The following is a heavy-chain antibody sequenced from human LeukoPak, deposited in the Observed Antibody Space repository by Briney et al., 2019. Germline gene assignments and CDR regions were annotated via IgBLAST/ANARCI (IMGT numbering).Heavy chain of an antibody. J-gene: IGHJ4*02. V-gene: IGHV3-21*01. CDR2: ISGAGTFI. CDR1: GFTFTSYA. D-gene: IGHD6-6*01. Sequence: GGSLRLSCAASGFTFTSYAMNWVRQAPGAGLEWVASISGAGTFIYYADSVKGRFTISRDNTKDSLYLQMNGLRAEDTAVYYCTRSSMAALAVDSRGQGTLVTVSS. CDR3: TRSSMAALAVDS.